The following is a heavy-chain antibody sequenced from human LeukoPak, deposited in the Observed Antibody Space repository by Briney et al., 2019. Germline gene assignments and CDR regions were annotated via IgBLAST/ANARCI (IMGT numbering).Heavy chain of an antibody. Sequence: ASVKVSCKASGYTFTSYDINWVRQATGQGLEWMGWMNPNSGNTGYAQKFQGRVTMTRNTSISTAYMELGSLRSEDTAVYYCASAGYSPQDYYYYYMDVWGKGTTVTVSS. J-gene: IGHJ6*03. V-gene: IGHV1-8*01. D-gene: IGHD5-18*01. CDR2: MNPNSGNT. CDR3: ASAGYSPQDYYYYYMDV. CDR1: GYTFTSYD.